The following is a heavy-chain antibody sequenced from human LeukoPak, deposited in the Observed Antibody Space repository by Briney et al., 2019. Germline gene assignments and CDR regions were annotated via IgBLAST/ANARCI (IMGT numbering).Heavy chain of an antibody. Sequence: RGESLKISCKGSGYSFTNYWIGWVRQIPGKGLEWMGIIYPGDSDTRYSPSFQGQVTISANKSITTAYLQWSRLKASDTAMYYCARPTPNWNVDVWGQGTTVTVSS. CDR3: ARPTPNWNVDV. J-gene: IGHJ6*02. D-gene: IGHD1-20*01. CDR2: IYPGDSDT. V-gene: IGHV5-51*01. CDR1: GYSFTNYW.